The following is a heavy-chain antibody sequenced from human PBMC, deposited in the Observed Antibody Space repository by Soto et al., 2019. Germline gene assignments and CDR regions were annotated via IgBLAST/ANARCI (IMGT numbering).Heavy chain of an antibody. V-gene: IGHV4-34*01. CDR2: INHSGSN. CDR3: ARGGINDWQVAFDI. J-gene: IGHJ3*02. CDR1: GGSFSTYY. Sequence: QLQQWGAGLLKPSETLSLTCVVSGGSFSTYYYNWIRQSPGKGLAWIGEINHSGSNTYSPSLKSRVTMSLDTSKNQFSLKLTSVTAADTAVYYCARGGINDWQVAFDIWGQWTMVTVSS. D-gene: IGHD3-9*01.